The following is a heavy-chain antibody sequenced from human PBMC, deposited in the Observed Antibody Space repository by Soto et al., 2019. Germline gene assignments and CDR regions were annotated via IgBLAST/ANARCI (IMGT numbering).Heavy chain of an antibody. D-gene: IGHD3-22*01. Sequence: QVQLQESGPGLVKPSQTLSLTCTVCGGSISSGDYYWSWIRQPPGKGLEWIGYIYYSGSTYYNPSLKSRFTISVDTSKNQFSLKLSSVTAADTAVYYCARDGDYYDSSGYYWRYFDYWGQGTLVTVSS. V-gene: IGHV4-30-4*01. CDR2: IYYSGST. J-gene: IGHJ4*02. CDR3: ARDGDYYDSSGYYWRYFDY. CDR1: GGSISSGDYY.